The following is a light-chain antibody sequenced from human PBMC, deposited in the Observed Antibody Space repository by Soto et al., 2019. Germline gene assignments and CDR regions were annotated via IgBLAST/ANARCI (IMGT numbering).Light chain of an antibody. J-gene: IGKJ1*01. CDR3: QQYGSSPPWT. CDR2: GAS. Sequence: EIVLMQSPGTLSLSPGERATLSCRASQTLRRTYIAWYQQKPGQAPRLLVYGASSRATGIPDRFSGSGSGTDFTLTISRLEPEDFAVYYCQQYGSSPPWTFGQGTKVDIK. CDR1: QTLRRTY. V-gene: IGKV3-20*01.